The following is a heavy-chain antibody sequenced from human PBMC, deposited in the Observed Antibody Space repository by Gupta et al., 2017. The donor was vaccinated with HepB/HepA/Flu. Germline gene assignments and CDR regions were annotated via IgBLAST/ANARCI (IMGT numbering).Heavy chain of an antibody. CDR1: GYTFTSYY. CDR2: INPSGGST. J-gene: IGHJ6*02. Sequence: QVQLVQSGAEVKKPGASVKVSCKASGYTFTSYYMHWVRQAPGQGLEWMGIINPSGGSTSYAQKFQGRVTMTRDTSTSTVYMELSSLRSEDTAVYYCASDNGSGSYPEYYYYYYGMDVWGQGTTVTVSS. V-gene: IGHV1-46*01. CDR3: ASDNGSGSYPEYYYYYYGMDV. D-gene: IGHD3-10*01.